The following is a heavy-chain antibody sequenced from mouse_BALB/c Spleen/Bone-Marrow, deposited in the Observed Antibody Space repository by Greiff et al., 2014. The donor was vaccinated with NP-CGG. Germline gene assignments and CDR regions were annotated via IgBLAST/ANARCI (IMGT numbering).Heavy chain of an antibody. V-gene: IGHV1-9*01. CDR1: GYTFSSYW. CDR3: ARDHFDY. J-gene: IGHJ2*01. CDR2: ILPGSVTT. Sequence: LVESGAELMKPGASVKISCKATGYTFSSYWIEWIKQRPGHGLEWIGGILPGSVTTNYNGRFKGKATFTADTSSNTAYMQLSSLTSEDSAVYYCARDHFDYWGPGTTLTVSS.